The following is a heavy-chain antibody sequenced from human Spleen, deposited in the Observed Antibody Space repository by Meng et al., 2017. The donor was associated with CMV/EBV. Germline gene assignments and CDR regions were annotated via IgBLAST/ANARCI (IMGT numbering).Heavy chain of an antibody. CDR2: ISGSGGST. D-gene: IGHD6-6*01. V-gene: IGHV3-23*01. CDR3: ANDPWGYSSSSRVFVDY. Sequence: GGSLRLSCAASGFTFSSYAMSWVRQAPGKGLEWVSAISGSGGSTYYADSVKGRFTISRDNSKNTLYLQMNSLRAEDTAVYYCANDPWGYSSSSRVFVDYWGQGTLVTVSS. J-gene: IGHJ4*02. CDR1: GFTFSSYA.